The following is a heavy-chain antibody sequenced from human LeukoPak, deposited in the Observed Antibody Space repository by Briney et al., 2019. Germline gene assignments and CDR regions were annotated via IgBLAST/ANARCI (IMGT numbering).Heavy chain of an antibody. CDR1: GFTVSSNS. CDR2: IYSDNT. Sequence: GGSLRLSCTVSGFTVSSNSMSWVRQAPGKGLEWVSFIYSDNTHYSDSVKGRFTISSDNSKNTLYLQMNSLRAEDTAVYYCARDRTGQQLISRKDYYYMDVWGKGTTVTISS. D-gene: IGHD4-11*01. V-gene: IGHV3-53*01. CDR3: ARDRTGQQLISRKDYYYMDV. J-gene: IGHJ6*03.